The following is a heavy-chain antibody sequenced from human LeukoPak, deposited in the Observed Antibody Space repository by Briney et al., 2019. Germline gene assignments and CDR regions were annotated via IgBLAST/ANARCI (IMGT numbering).Heavy chain of an antibody. D-gene: IGHD2-15*01. CDR1: GESLNSYY. J-gene: IGHJ4*02. V-gene: IGHV4-34*01. Sequence: SETLSLTCAVYGESLNSYYWSSVRQPPGAGLEWIGEIYESGTTEYTPSLKSRVTISMVPSKQQFSLSLSSVTAADTAVYYCARGAWATRLASWGLGTPVIVSS. CDR3: ARGAWATRLAS. CDR2: IYESGTT.